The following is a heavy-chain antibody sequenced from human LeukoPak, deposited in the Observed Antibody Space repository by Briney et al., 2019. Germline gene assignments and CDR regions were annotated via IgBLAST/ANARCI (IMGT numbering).Heavy chain of an antibody. D-gene: IGHD6-19*01. V-gene: IGHV4-61*01. J-gene: IGHJ4*02. CDR3: ARDVRYSSGWYYFDY. Sequence: SETLSLTCTVSGGSVSSNSYYWSWVRQPPGKGLEWIGFIDYTGSANYNPSLKSRVTISLDTSKNQFSVKVMSVTAADTAVYYCARDVRYSSGWYYFDYWGQGTLVTVSS. CDR1: GGSVSSNSYY. CDR2: IDYTGSA.